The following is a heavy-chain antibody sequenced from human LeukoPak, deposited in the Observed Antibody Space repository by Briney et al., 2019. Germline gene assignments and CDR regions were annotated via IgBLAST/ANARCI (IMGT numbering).Heavy chain of an antibody. CDR3: ARGTTAERPFFNY. CDR1: GGSFSGYY. D-gene: IGHD1-1*01. V-gene: IGHV4-59*10. Sequence: PSETLSLTCAVYGGSFSGYYWSWIRQPAGRGLEWIGRFYATGGTKYNPSLQSRVTMSVDTSKNQFSLKLSSVTAADTAVYYCARGTTAERPFFNYWGQGTLVTVSS. J-gene: IGHJ4*02. CDR2: FYATGGT.